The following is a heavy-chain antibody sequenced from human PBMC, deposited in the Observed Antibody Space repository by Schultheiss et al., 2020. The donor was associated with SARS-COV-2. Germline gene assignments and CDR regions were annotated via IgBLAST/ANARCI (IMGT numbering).Heavy chain of an antibody. Sequence: WGSLRLSCAASGFTFSSYAMHWVRQAPGKGLEWVAVISYDGSNKYYADSVKGRFTISRDNSKNTLYLQMNSLRAEDTAVYYCARDWSLFCSSTSCYDWYFDLWGRGTLVTVSS. CDR3: ARDWSLFCSSTSCYDWYFDL. J-gene: IGHJ2*01. CDR1: GFTFSSYA. D-gene: IGHD2-2*01. CDR2: ISYDGSNK. V-gene: IGHV3-30*04.